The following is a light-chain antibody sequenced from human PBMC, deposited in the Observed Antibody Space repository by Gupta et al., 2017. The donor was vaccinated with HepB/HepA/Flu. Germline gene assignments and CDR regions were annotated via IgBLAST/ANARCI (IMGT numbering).Light chain of an antibody. V-gene: IGLV2-14*03. CDR2: DVS. CDR1: SSDVGGYNY. Sequence: QSALTQPASVSGSPGHSITIPCTGTSSDVGGYNYVSWYQQHPGKAPKLMIYDVSNRPSGVSNRFSCSKSGNTDSLTISVRQAEDEADYYCSSYTSSSTLVFGGGTKLTVL. J-gene: IGLJ2*01. CDR3: SSYTSSSTLV.